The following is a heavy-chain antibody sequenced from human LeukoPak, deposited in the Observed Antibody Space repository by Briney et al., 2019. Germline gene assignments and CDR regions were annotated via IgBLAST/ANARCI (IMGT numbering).Heavy chain of an antibody. V-gene: IGHV5-51*01. CDR2: IYPGDSET. CDR3: ARYSGSWPDAFDI. CDR1: GYIFSNYW. Sequence: GESLKISCKGSGYIFSNYWIGWVRQMPGKGLEWMGIIYPGDSETRYSPSFQGQVTISADKSISTAYLQWSSLKASDTAMYYCARYSGSWPDAFDIWGQGTMVTVSS. D-gene: IGHD1-26*01. J-gene: IGHJ3*02.